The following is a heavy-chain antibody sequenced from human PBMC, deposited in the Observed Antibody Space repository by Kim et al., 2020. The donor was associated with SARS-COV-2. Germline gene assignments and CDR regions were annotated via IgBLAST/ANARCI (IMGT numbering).Heavy chain of an antibody. CDR3: ARAGGYDSSWRGNWIDS. CDR2: AYYRSKWVN. D-gene: IGHD6-13*01. V-gene: IGHV6-1*01. J-gene: IGHJ5*01. CDR1: GDSVFSNSAT. Sequence: SQTLSLTCGISGDSVFSNSATWNWIRQSPSRGLEWLGRAYYRSKWVNNYAPSVQSRITINPDTSKNQISLHLNSVTPEDTAVYYCARAGGYDSSWRGNWIDSWGQESLVTVSS.